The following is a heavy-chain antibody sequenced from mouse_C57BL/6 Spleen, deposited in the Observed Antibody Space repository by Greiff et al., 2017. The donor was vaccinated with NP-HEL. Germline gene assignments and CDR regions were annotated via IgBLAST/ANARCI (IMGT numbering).Heavy chain of an antibody. V-gene: IGHV1-63*01. D-gene: IGHD2-1*01. CDR2: IYPGSGYT. Sequence: VQVVESGAELVRPGTTVKMSCKASGYTFTNYWIGWAKQRPGHGLEWIGDIYPGSGYTNYNEKFKGKATLTADKSSSTAYMQISSLTSEDAAIYYCASRNYGYYGPFDYWGQGTTLTVSS. CDR3: ASRNYGYYGPFDY. CDR1: GYTFTNYW. J-gene: IGHJ2*01.